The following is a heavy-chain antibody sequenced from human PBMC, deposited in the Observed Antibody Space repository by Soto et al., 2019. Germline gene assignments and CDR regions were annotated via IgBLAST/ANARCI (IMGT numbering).Heavy chain of an antibody. D-gene: IGHD6-19*01. CDR2: ISAYNGNT. CDR1: GYTFTSYG. V-gene: IGHV1-18*01. CDR3: ARHHSSGWYSGYDAFDI. Sequence: QVPLVQSGAEVKKPGASVKVSCKASGYTFTSYGISWVRQAPGQGLEWMGWISAYNGNTNYAQKLQGRVTMTTDTSTSTAYMELRSLRSDDTAVYYCARHHSSGWYSGYDAFDIWGQGTMVTVSS. J-gene: IGHJ3*02.